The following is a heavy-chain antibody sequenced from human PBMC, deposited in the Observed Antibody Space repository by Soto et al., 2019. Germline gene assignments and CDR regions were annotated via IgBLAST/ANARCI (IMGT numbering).Heavy chain of an antibody. CDR3: AKDSAYYDFWSGSTPLYYFDY. D-gene: IGHD3-3*01. V-gene: IGHV3-23*01. Sequence: GGSLRLSCAASGFTFSSYAMSWVRQAPGKGLEWVSAISGSGGSTYYADSVKGRFTISRDNSKNTLYLQMNSLRAEDTAVYYCAKDSAYYDFWSGSTPLYYFDYWGQGTLVTVSS. CDR1: GFTFSSYA. CDR2: ISGSGGST. J-gene: IGHJ4*02.